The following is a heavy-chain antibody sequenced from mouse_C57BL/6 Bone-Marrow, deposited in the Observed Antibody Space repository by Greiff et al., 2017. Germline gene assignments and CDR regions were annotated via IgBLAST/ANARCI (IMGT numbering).Heavy chain of an antibody. D-gene: IGHD2-1*01. V-gene: IGHV2-9-1*01. J-gene: IGHJ3*01. CDR2: IWTGGGT. Sequence: VMLVESGPGLVAPSQSLSITCTVSGFSLTSYAISWVRQPPGKGLEWLGVIWTGGGTNYNSALTSRLSISKDNSKSHVFLKMNILQTDDTARYYCAGYYRNFPWFAYWGQGTLVTVSA. CDR1: GFSLTSYA. CDR3: AGYYRNFPWFAY.